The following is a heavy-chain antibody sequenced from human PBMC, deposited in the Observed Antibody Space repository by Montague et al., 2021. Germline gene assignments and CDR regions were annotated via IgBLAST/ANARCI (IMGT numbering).Heavy chain of an antibody. Sequence: SETLSLTCTVSSGSIFHAHWCWVRQPPGKGLEWLWSMFYVGATSNNSSLKSRVPMSIDTSTNQFSLTLSFVTAADTAVYYCAKQDYFVSGTSYKGFDPWGQGILVTVSS. CDR2: MFYVGAT. CDR3: AKQDYFVSGTSYKGFDP. CDR1: SGSIFHAH. J-gene: IGHJ5*02. V-gene: IGHV4-59*08. D-gene: IGHD3-10*01.